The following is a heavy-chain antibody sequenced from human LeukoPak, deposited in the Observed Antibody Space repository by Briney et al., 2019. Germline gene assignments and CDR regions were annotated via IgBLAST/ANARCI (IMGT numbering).Heavy chain of an antibody. V-gene: IGHV3-30-3*01. CDR3: ARDLSFYGDYPDY. CDR2: ISYDGSNK. J-gene: IGHJ4*02. CDR1: GFTFSSYA. Sequence: GGSLRLSCAASGFTFSSYAMHWVRQAPGKGLEWVAVISYDGSNKYYADSVKGRFTISRDNSKNTLYLQMNSLRAEDTAVYYCARDLSFYGDYPDYWGQGTQVTVSS. D-gene: IGHD4-17*01.